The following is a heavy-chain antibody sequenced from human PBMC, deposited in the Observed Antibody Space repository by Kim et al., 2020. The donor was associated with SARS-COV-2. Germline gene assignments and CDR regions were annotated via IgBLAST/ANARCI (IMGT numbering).Heavy chain of an antibody. V-gene: IGHV4-59*13. CDR3: AGRAEGYDSSSYYGDWYFDL. J-gene: IGHJ2*01. CDR2: IFSSGST. D-gene: IGHD3-22*01. Sequence: SETLSLTCTVSGGSISSYYWSWIRQPPGKGLEWIGHIFSSGSTNYNPSLKSRVTISVDMSKNQFSLKLSSVTAADTAVYYCAGRAEGYDSSSYYGDWYFDLWGRGTLVTVSS. CDR1: GGSISSYY.